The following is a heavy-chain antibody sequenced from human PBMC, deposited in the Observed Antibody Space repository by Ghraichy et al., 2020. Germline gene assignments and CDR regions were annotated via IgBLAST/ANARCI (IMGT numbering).Heavy chain of an antibody. V-gene: IGHV3-30*04. Sequence: GSLRLSCAASGFTFSSYAMHWVRQAPGKGLEWVAVISYDGRNKYYADSVKGRFTISRDNSKNTLYLQMNSLRAEDTAVYYCAREPEPLFGVVILPDYWGQGTLVTVSS. J-gene: IGHJ4*02. D-gene: IGHD3-3*01. CDR3: AREPEPLFGVVILPDY. CDR2: ISYDGRNK. CDR1: GFTFSSYA.